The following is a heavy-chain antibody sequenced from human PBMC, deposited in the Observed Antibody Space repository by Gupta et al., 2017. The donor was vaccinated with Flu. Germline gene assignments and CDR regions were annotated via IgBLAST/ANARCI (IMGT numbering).Heavy chain of an antibody. J-gene: IGHJ4*02. V-gene: IGHV3-49*04. Sequence: EVQLVESGGGLVQPGRSLRLSCTASGFTFADRGMDWGRQDRGKGREGVGVSRRKAYGGKKEDAASGKGRFTISREDSRSIDDLKMNRLETEDTAVYYCARHGSIEIWGRFDNWGQGTLVNVSS. D-gene: IGHD5-24*01. CDR1: GFTFADRG. CDR2: SRRKAYGGKK. CDR3: ARHGSIEIWGRFDN.